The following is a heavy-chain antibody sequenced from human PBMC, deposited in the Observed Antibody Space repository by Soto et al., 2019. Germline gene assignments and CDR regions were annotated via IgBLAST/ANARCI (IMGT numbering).Heavy chain of an antibody. Sequence: GGSLRLSCAASGFTFSSCAMSWVRQAPGTGLEWASAISGSGGSTYYADSVKGRFTISRDNSKNTLYLQMNSLRAEDTAVYYCAKDTSSGNLAHGAFDIWGQGTMVTV. CDR3: AKDTSSGNLAHGAFDI. CDR1: GFTFSSCA. J-gene: IGHJ3*02. D-gene: IGHD1-26*01. V-gene: IGHV3-23*01. CDR2: ISGSGGST.